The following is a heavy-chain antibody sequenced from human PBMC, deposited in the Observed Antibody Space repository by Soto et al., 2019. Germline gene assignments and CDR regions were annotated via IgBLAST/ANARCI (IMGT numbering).Heavy chain of an antibody. V-gene: IGHV1-18*01. CDR1: GYTFTNYG. D-gene: IGHD3-3*01. CDR2: ISAYNGNT. J-gene: IGHJ6*02. Sequence: GASVKVSCKASGYTFTNYGISWVRQAPGQGLEWMGWISAYNGNTKYAQKLQGRVTMTTDTSTSTAYMELRSLRSEDTAVYYCARSRITIFGVVKVFYGMDVWGQGTTVTVSS. CDR3: ARSRITIFGVVKVFYGMDV.